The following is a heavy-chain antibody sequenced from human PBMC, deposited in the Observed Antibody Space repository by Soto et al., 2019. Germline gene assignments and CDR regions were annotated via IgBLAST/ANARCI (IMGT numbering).Heavy chain of an antibody. V-gene: IGHV4-31*03. D-gene: IGHD2-2*01. CDR1: GGSISSGGYY. CDR2: IYYSGST. CDR3: ARDHDHSSTSPYYYYYSGMDV. J-gene: IGHJ6*02. Sequence: TLSLTCTASGGSISSGGYYWSWIRQHPGKGLEWIGYIYYSGSTYYNPSLKSRVTISVDTSKNQFSLKLSSVTAADTAVYYCARDHDHSSTSPYYYYYSGMDVWGQGTTVTVSS.